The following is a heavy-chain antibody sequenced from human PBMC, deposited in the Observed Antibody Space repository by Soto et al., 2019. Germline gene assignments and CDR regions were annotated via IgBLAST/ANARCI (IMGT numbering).Heavy chain of an antibody. CDR3: ARVMPSRAFDI. CDR2: IYHTANT. Sequence: PSETLSLTCAVSGYSISTGYHWGWIRQPPGKGLEWIGMIYHTANTYYNVSLKSRVTISVDTSKNQFSLRLSSVTAADTAVYYCARVMPSRAFDIWGQGTMVTVSS. J-gene: IGHJ3*02. CDR1: GYSISTGYH. D-gene: IGHD3-16*01. V-gene: IGHV4-38-2*01.